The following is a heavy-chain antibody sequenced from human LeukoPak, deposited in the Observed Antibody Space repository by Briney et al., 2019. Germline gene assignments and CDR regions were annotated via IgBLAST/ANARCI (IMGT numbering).Heavy chain of an antibody. CDR2: INHSGST. J-gene: IGHJ5*02. D-gene: IGHD3-10*01. V-gene: IGHV4-34*01. Sequence: SETLSLTCAVYGGSFSGYYWSWIRQPPGKGLEWIGEINHSGSTNYNPSLKSRVTISVDTSKNQFSLKLSSVTAADTAVYYCARDVLTYYYGSGSYPVWFDPWGQGTLVTVSS. CDR3: ARDVLTYYYGSGSYPVWFDP. CDR1: GGSFSGYY.